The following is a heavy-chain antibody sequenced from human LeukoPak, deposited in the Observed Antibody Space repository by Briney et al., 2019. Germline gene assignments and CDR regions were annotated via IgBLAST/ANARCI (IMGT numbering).Heavy chain of an antibody. V-gene: IGHV4-59*12. CDR3: ARKQTGTMYDV. J-gene: IGHJ4*02. Sequence: SETLSLTCTVSGGSINNYYWSWNRQPPGKGLEWIGHIYHTGSTNYNPSLKSRVTIAVDTSKNQVSLNLSSVTAADTAVYYCARKQTGTMYDVWGQGTQVTVSS. D-gene: IGHD1-7*01. CDR2: IYHTGST. CDR1: GGSINNYY.